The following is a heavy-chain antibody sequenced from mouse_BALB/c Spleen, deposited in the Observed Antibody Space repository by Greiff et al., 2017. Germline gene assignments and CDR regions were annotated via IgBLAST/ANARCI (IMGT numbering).Heavy chain of an antibody. J-gene: IGHJ4*01. V-gene: IGHV2-9*02. CDR3: ARDLDYDGMDY. Sequence: QVQLKQSGPGLVAPSQSLSITCTVSGFSLTSYGVHWVRQPPGKGLEWLGVIWAGGSTNYNSALMSRLSISKDNSKSQVFLKMNSLQTDDTAMYYCARDLDYDGMDYWGQGTSVTVSS. CDR2: IWAGGST. CDR1: GFSLTSYG. D-gene: IGHD2-4*01.